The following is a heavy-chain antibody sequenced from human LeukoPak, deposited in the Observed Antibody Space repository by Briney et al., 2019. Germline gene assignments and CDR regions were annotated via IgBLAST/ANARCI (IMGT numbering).Heavy chain of an antibody. J-gene: IGHJ6*02. CDR1: GFTFTSSA. Sequence: ASVKVSCKASGFTFTSSAMQWVRQARGQRLEWIGWIVVGSGNTNYAQKFQERVTITRDMSTSTAYMELSSLRFEDTAVYYCAAGLFWSGYYIYGMDVWGQGTTVTVSS. CDR2: IVVGSGNT. D-gene: IGHD3-3*01. CDR3: AAGLFWSGYYIYGMDV. V-gene: IGHV1-58*02.